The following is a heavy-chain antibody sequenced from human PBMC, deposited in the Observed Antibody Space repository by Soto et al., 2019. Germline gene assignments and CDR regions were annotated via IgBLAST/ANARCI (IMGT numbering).Heavy chain of an antibody. D-gene: IGHD3-22*01. CDR2: ISYDGSNK. CDR3: ARDSSTMIVGWSAFDI. V-gene: IGHV3-30-3*01. J-gene: IGHJ3*02. CDR1: GFTFSSYA. Sequence: QVQLVESGGGVVQPGRSLRLSCAASGFTFSSYAMHWVRQAPGKGLEWVAVISYDGSNKYYADSVKGRFTISRDNSKNTLYLQMNSLRAEDTAVYYCARDSSTMIVGWSAFDIWGQGTMVTVSS.